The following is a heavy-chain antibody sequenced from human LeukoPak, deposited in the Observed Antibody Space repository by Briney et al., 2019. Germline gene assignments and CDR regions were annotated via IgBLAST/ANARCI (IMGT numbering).Heavy chain of an antibody. CDR3: AKDLDNFVDAFDI. CDR1: GFTFDDYA. CDR2: ISWNSGSI. J-gene: IGHJ3*02. V-gene: IGHV3-9*01. D-gene: IGHD1-1*01. Sequence: GGSLRLSCAASGFTFDDYAMHWVRQAPGKGMAWVSGISWNSGSIGYADSVKGRFTISRDNAKNSLYLQMNSLRAEDTALYYCAKDLDNFVDAFDIWGQGTMVTVSS.